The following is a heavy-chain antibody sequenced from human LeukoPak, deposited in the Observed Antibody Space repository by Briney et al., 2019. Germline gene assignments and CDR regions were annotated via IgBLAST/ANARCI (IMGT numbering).Heavy chain of an antibody. Sequence: SVKVSCKASGGTFRSYAVSWVRQAPGQGLEWMGGIIPKIDTSKYAQNFQGRVSITTDESTGTTYMELSSLRSEDTAVYYCARSDYWDATSWYWFDLWGQGTLITVSA. D-gene: IGHD3-3*01. CDR1: GGTFRSYA. V-gene: IGHV1-69*05. J-gene: IGHJ5*02. CDR2: IIPKIDTS. CDR3: ARSDYWDATSWYWFDL.